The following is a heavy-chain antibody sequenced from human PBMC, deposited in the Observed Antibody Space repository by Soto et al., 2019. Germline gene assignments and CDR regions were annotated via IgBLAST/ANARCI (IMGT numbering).Heavy chain of an antibody. Sequence: LRLSCAASAFTFDDYAMYCVRQAPVKGLEWVSGISWNSGSIGYADSVKGRFTISRDNAKNSLYLQMNRLRAEDTALYYCAKDFCSGGSCYGYWFDPWGQGTLVTVSS. CDR1: AFTFDDYA. CDR3: AKDFCSGGSCYGYWFDP. V-gene: IGHV3-9*01. CDR2: ISWNSGSI. D-gene: IGHD2-15*01. J-gene: IGHJ5*02.